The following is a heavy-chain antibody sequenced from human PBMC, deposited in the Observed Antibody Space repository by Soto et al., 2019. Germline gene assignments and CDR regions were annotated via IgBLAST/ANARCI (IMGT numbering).Heavy chain of an antibody. J-gene: IGHJ4*02. CDR1: GFTFSTYG. Sequence: QVQLVESGGGVVQPGKSLRLSCAASGFTFSTYGMHWVRQAPGKGLEWVAVIWYDGRTKYHGDSLKGRFTISRDNSKNPLYLQINTLRAEDPGVYYCGGEGAVGDTAVVDSWGQGTLVTVSS. CDR3: GGEGAVGDTAVVDS. V-gene: IGHV3-33*01. CDR2: IWYDGRTK. D-gene: IGHD5-18*01.